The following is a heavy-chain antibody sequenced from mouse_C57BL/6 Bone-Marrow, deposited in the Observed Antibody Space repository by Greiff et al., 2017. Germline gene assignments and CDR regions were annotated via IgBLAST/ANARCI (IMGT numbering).Heavy chain of an antibody. D-gene: IGHD1-1*01. CDR1: GYTFTSYG. CDR2: IYPRSGNT. V-gene: IGHV1-81*01. CDR3: ASYYGSSYPAWFAY. Sequence: VQLQQSGAELARPGASVKLSCKASGYTFTSYGISWVKQRTGQGLEWIGEIYPRSGNTYYNEQFKGKATLTADKSSSTAYMELRSLTSEDSAVYFCASYYGSSYPAWFAYWGQGTLVTVSA. J-gene: IGHJ3*01.